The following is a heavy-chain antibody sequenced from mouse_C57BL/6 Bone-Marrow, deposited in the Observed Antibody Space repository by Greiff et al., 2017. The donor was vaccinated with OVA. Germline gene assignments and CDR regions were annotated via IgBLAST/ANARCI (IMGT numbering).Heavy chain of an antibody. Sequence: VQLQQPGAELVMPGASVKLSCKASGYTFTSYWMHWVKQRPGQGLEWIGEIDPSDSYTNYNQKFKGKSTLTVDKSSSTAYMQLSSLTSEDSSVDYCAREEDSSPYWYFCVWGTGTTVTFSS. CDR3: AREEDSSPYWYFCV. CDR1: GYTFTSYW. J-gene: IGHJ1*03. CDR2: IDPSDSYT. V-gene: IGHV1-69*01. D-gene: IGHD1-1*01.